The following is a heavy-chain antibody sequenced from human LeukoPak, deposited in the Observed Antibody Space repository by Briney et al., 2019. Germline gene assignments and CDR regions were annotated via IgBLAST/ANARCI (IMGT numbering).Heavy chain of an antibody. J-gene: IGHJ4*02. CDR3: ARDSTVTRDFDY. CDR1: GYTFTSYG. V-gene: IGHV1-18*01. CDR2: ISAYNGNT. D-gene: IGHD4-17*01. Sequence: ASVKVSCKASGYTFTSYGISWVRQAPGQGLEWMGWISAYNGNTNYAQKLQGRVTMTTDTSTSTAYMELRSLRSDDTAMYYCARDSTVTRDFDYWGQGTLVTVSP.